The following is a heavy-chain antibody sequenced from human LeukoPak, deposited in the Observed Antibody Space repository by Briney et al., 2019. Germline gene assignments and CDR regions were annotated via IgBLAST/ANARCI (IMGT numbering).Heavy chain of an antibody. Sequence: ASVKVSCKASGYMFTGYYMHWVRQAPGQGLEWMGWINPNSGGTNYAQKFQGRVTMTRDTSISTPYMELSSLRSDDTAVYYCARGYCSGDCFTLFDYWGQGTLVTVSS. V-gene: IGHV1-2*02. J-gene: IGHJ4*02. CDR3: ARGYCSGDCFTLFDY. D-gene: IGHD2-21*02. CDR2: INPNSGGT. CDR1: GYMFTGYY.